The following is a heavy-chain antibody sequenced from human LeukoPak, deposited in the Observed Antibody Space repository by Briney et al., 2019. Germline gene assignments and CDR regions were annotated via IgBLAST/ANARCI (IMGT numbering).Heavy chain of an antibody. D-gene: IGHD3-22*01. J-gene: IGHJ4*02. V-gene: IGHV3-30*04. Sequence: SGGSLILSCAASGFTFSSYAMHWVRQAPGKGLEWVAVISYDGSNKYYADSVKGRFTIPRDNSKNTLYLQMNSLRAEDTAVYYCARDYYDSSGYWGGIDYWGQGTLVTVSS. CDR1: GFTFSSYA. CDR2: ISYDGSNK. CDR3: ARDYYDSSGYWGGIDY.